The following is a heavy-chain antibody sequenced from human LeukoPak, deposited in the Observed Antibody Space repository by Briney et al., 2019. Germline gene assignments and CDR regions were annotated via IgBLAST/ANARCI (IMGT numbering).Heavy chain of an antibody. Sequence: GGSLRLSCAASGFTVSSKYMSWVRQAPGRGLEWVSVLYAGGNTYYADSVKGRFTISRDNSKNTLDLQMNTLRPEDTAVYYCVTKREAFDIWGRGTMVTVSS. D-gene: IGHD1-26*01. CDR1: GFTVSSKY. J-gene: IGHJ3*02. V-gene: IGHV3-66*01. CDR3: VTKREAFDI. CDR2: LYAGGNT.